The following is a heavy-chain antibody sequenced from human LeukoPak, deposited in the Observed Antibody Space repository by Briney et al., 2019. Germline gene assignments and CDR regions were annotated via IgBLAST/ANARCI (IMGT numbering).Heavy chain of an antibody. Sequence: GGSLRLSCSASGFTFSSYAMHWVRQAPGKGLEYVSAISSNGGSTYYADSAKGRFTISRDNSKNTLYLQMSSLRAEDTAVYYCVNGRDEVVGATEFDPRGQGTLVTVSS. J-gene: IGHJ5*02. CDR2: ISSNGGST. CDR1: GFTFSSYA. CDR3: VNGRDEVVGATEFDP. D-gene: IGHD1-26*01. V-gene: IGHV3-64D*06.